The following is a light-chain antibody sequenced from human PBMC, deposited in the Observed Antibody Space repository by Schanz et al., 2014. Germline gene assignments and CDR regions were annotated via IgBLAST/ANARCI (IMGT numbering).Light chain of an antibody. CDR2: AAS. V-gene: IGKV1-39*01. CDR1: QSISNY. J-gene: IGKJ1*01. Sequence: DIQMTQSPSSLSASVGDRVTITCRASQSISNYLNWYQQKPGKAPKLLIYAASTLQSGVPSRFSGSGSGTEFTLTISSLQPDDFATYYCQEYQTSLATFGQGTKVEIK. CDR3: QEYQTSLAT.